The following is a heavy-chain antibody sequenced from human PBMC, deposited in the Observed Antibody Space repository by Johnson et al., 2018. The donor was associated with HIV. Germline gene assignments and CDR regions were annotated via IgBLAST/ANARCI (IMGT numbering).Heavy chain of an antibody. CDR1: GFTFSSHA. CDR3: ARSPDTSDRLWRAFDT. V-gene: IGHV3-23*04. J-gene: IGHJ3*02. CDR2: ISGRGGSL. D-gene: IGHD6-19*01. Sequence: MLLVESGGGLVQPGGSLRLSCAASGFTFSSHAMSLVRQAPGKGLEWVSAISGRGGSLYYDDSVKGRFTISRANSQNTLYLQMTSLRVADTAVYYCARSPDTSDRLWRAFDTWGHGTMVTVSS.